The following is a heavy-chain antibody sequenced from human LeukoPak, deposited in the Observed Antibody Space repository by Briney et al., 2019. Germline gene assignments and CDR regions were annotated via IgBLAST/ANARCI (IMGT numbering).Heavy chain of an antibody. D-gene: IGHD5-12*01. Sequence: GGSLRLSCAASGFTFSSYTINWVRQAPGRGLEWVSSISSDGSFIFYGDSVTGRFTNSRDNAKNSVYLQMKSLSADDTAVYYCAIFGGYSGYDLFDYWGQGALVTVSS. V-gene: IGHV3-21*01. CDR3: AIFGGYSGYDLFDY. CDR2: ISSDGSFI. CDR1: GFTFSSYT. J-gene: IGHJ4*02.